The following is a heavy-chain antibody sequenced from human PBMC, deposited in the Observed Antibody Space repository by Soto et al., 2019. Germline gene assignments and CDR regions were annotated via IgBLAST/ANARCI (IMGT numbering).Heavy chain of an antibody. CDR1: GYTLTELS. D-gene: IGHD1-1*01. V-gene: IGHV1-24*01. J-gene: IGHJ6*02. Sequence: GASVKVSCKVSGYTLTELSMHWVRQAPGKGLEWMGGFDPEDGETIYAQKFRGRVTMTEDTSTDTAYMELSSLRSEDTAVYYCATGPGGAGTTGTHYYYYGMDVWGQGTTVTVSS. CDR2: FDPEDGET. CDR3: ATGPGGAGTTGTHYYYYGMDV.